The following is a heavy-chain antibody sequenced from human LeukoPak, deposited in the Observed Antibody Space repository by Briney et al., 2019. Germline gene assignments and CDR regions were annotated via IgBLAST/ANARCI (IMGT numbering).Heavy chain of an antibody. CDR1: GFTFRNNG. Sequence: GGSLRLSCAASGFTFRNNGMHWVRQTPGKGLEWVAFTRYDESKTFYGDSVRGRFTISRDNSKNTLYLQMNSLTTDDSAVYYCAKARYSGSPALDFWGQGTLVTVSS. V-gene: IGHV3-30*02. J-gene: IGHJ4*02. D-gene: IGHD1-26*01. CDR2: TRYDESKT. CDR3: AKARYSGSPALDF.